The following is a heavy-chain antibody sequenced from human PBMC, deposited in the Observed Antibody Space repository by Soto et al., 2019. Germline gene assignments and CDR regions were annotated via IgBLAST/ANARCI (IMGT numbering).Heavy chain of an antibody. V-gene: IGHV4-59*01. CDR3: ARAKGMRVTIFGVVQNWFDP. Sequence: QVQLQESGPGLVKPSETLSLTCTVSGGSISSYYWSWIRQPPGKGLEWIGYIYYSGSTNYNPSLKSRVTISVDKSKNQFSLKLSSVTAADTAVYYCARAKGMRVTIFGVVQNWFDPWGQGTLVTVSS. D-gene: IGHD3-3*01. J-gene: IGHJ5*02. CDR2: IYYSGST. CDR1: GGSISSYY.